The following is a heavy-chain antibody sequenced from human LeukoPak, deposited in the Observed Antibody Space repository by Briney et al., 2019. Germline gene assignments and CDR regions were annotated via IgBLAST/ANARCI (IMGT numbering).Heavy chain of an antibody. CDR3: ARQAVGFDY. D-gene: IGHD2-15*01. J-gene: IGHJ4*02. CDR2: INHSGST. Sequence: SETLSLTRTVSGASISSSGYYWSWIRQPPGKGLEWIGEINHSGSTNYNPSLKSRVTISVDTSKNQFSLKLSSVTAADTAVYYCARQAVGFDYWGQGTLVTVSS. V-gene: IGHV4-39*01. CDR1: GASISSSGYY.